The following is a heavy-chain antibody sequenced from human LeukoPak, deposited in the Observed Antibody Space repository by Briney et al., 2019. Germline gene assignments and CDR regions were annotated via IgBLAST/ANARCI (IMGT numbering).Heavy chain of an antibody. J-gene: IGHJ4*02. CDR3: AKYGSGQSFDY. D-gene: IGHD3-10*01. CDR1: GFTFDDYA. V-gene: IGHV3-9*01. CDR2: ISWNSGSI. Sequence: GGSLRLSCAASGFTFDDYAMHWVRQAPGKGLEWVSGISWNSGSIGYADSVKGRFTISRDNAKNSLYLQMNSLRVEDTAVYYCAKYGSGQSFDYWGQGTLVTVSS.